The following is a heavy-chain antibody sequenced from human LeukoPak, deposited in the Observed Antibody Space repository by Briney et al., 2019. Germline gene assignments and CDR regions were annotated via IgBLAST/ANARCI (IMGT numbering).Heavy chain of an antibody. V-gene: IGHV3-21*01. Sequence: GGSLRLSCAASGFTFSSYSMNWVRQAPGKGLEWVSSISSSSSYIYYADSVKGRFTISRDNAKNSLYLQMNSLRAEDTAVYYCAREAVAGAYFDYWGQGTLVTVSS. CDR3: AREAVAGAYFDY. D-gene: IGHD6-19*01. CDR1: GFTFSSYS. CDR2: ISSSSSYI. J-gene: IGHJ4*02.